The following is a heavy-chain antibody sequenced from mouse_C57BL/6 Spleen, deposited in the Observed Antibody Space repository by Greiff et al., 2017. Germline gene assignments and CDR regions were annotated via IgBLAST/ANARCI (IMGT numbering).Heavy chain of an antibody. CDR1: GFTFSSYG. CDR2: ISSGGSYP. CDR3: ARTTVVATRYFDV. V-gene: IGHV5-6*01. D-gene: IGHD1-1*01. Sequence: VQLKESGGDLVKPGGSLKLSCAASGFTFSSYGMSWVRQTPDKRLEWVATISSGGSYPYYPDSVKGRFTISRDNAKNTLYLQMSSLKSEDTAMYYCARTTVVATRYFDVWGTGTTVTVSS. J-gene: IGHJ1*03.